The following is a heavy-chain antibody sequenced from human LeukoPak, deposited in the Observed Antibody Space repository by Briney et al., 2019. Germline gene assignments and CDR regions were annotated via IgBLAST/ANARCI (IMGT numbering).Heavy chain of an antibody. V-gene: IGHV4-59*11. Sequence: PSETLSLTCTVSGGPLSGHYWSWIRQPPGKRLEWIGYVSYTGRTKYNPSLQSRVTISIDTSKSQFSLKLTSVTSADTAVYSCARLLDNDTSGDPDTFDVWGQGTTVIVSS. D-gene: IGHD3-22*01. CDR3: ARLLDNDTSGDPDTFDV. CDR2: VSYTGRT. CDR1: GGPLSGHY. J-gene: IGHJ3*01.